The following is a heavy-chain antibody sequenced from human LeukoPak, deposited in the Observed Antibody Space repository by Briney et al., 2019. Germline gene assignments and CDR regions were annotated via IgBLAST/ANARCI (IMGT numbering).Heavy chain of an antibody. J-gene: IGHJ3*02. V-gene: IGHV4-59*12. CDR2: IYYTGST. CDR1: GASINNYY. D-gene: IGHD4-11*01. CDR3: ATFTGYSTGWCPDAFDI. Sequence: SETLSLTCNVSGASINNYYWTWIRQPPGKGLEWIGYIYYTGSTNYNPSLKSRLTISVDTSKNQFSLKLKSVTAADTAVYYCATFTGYSTGWCPDAFDIWGRGTMVNVSS.